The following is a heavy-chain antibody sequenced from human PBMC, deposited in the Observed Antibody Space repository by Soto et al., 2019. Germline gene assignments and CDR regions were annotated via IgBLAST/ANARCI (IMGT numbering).Heavy chain of an antibody. CDR2: IWYDGSEQ. Sequence: QVQLVESGGGVAQPGRSLRLSCTASGFSFSQTAIHWVRQTPDKGLEWVAIIWYDGSEQYYADSVKGRFTISRDNIKNTVYLQMNSLRVDDTSVYYCAKDWGTTGDGLVKGFLDVCGRGTQVNVSS. V-gene: IGHV3-33*06. D-gene: IGHD7-27*01. CDR1: GFSFSQTA. CDR3: AKDWGTTGDGLVKGFLDV. J-gene: IGHJ2*01.